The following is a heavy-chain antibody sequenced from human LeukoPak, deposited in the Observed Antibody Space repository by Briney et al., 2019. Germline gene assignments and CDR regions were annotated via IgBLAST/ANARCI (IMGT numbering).Heavy chain of an antibody. CDR1: GFSFNDYY. Sequence: GGSLRLSCAASGFSFNDYYMSWIRQAPGKGLEWVSSISSSSSYIYYADSVKGRFTISRDNAKNSLYLQMNSLRAEDTAVYYCARGYYYDSSGYYYVLPHDYWGQGTLVTVSS. D-gene: IGHD3-22*01. J-gene: IGHJ4*02. CDR3: ARGYYYDSSGYYYVLPHDY. CDR2: ISSSSSYI. V-gene: IGHV3-11*06.